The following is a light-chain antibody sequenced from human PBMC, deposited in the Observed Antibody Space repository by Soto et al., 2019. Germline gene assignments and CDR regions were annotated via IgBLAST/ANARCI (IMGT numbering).Light chain of an antibody. J-gene: IGKJ1*01. CDR3: QQYNNWLAWT. Sequence: EIVMTQSPATLSVSPGQRATLSCRASQSVSSNLAWYQQKPVQAPRLLIYGASTRATGIPARFSGSGSGTEFTLTISSLQSEDFAVYYCQQYNNWLAWTFGQGTKVDI. V-gene: IGKV3-15*01. CDR1: QSVSSN. CDR2: GAS.